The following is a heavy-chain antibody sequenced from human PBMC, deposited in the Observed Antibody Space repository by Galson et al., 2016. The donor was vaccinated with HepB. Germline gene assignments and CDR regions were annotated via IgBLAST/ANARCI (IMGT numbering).Heavy chain of an antibody. CDR3: AKDLRPGIDAFDI. CDR1: GFTFSTYT. V-gene: IGHV3-23*01. D-gene: IGHD2-2*01. J-gene: IGHJ3*02. Sequence: SLRLSCAASGFTFSTYTMNWVRQAPGKGLEWVSGISGSGGTPYYADSVRGRFTISRDNSKKTLNLLMISLRAEDTAVYYCAKDLRPGIDAFDIWGQGTLGTVSP. CDR2: ISGSGGTP.